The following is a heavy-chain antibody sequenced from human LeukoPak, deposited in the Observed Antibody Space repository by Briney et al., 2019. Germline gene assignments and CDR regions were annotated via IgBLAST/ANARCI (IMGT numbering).Heavy chain of an antibody. CDR2: IIPIFGTA. D-gene: IGHD3-10*01. J-gene: IGHJ6*03. CDR1: VGTSSSYA. Sequence: SVKVSCKASVGTSSSYAISWVRQAPGQGLEWMGGIIPIFGTANYAQKFQGRVTITADESTSTAYMELSSLRSEDTAVYYCARGSYYGSGSYSVYYYMDVWGKGTTVTISS. CDR3: ARGSYYGSGSYSVYYYMDV. V-gene: IGHV1-69*13.